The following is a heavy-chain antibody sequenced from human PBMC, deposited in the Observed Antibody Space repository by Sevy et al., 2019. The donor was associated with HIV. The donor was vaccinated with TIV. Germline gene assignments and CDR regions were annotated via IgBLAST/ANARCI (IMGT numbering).Heavy chain of an antibody. CDR1: GFTFSDSN. J-gene: IGHJ3*02. CDR2: ISLSSNYI. Sequence: GGSLRLSCAASGFTFSDSNMNWVRQAPGKGLEWVSSISLSSNYIYYADSVEGRFTISRDNAENSLYLQMNSLRAEDTAVYYYARDEDPGVFDIWGQGTMVTVSS. CDR3: ARDEDPGVFDI. V-gene: IGHV3-21*01.